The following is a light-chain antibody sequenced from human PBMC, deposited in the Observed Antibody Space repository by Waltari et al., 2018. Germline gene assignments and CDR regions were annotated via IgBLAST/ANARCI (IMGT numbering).Light chain of an antibody. V-gene: IGLV2-14*03. CDR1: SPDIGHYDY. CDR2: DVS. Sequence: ALTQPASVSGSPGQSITISCSGTSPDIGHYDYLQCYLQHPATAPKLIIFDVSKRPSGISDRFSASKSGSTASLTISGLQAEDEGEYFCGSYTTNSPFAVVFGGGTKLTVL. CDR3: GSYTTNSPFAVV. J-gene: IGLJ2*01.